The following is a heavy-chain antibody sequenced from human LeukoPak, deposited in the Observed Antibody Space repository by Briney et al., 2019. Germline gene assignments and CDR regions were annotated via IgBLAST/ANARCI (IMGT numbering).Heavy chain of an antibody. CDR1: GFTFSSYW. CDR3: ARVRQWLVKHWYFDL. Sequence: GGSLRLSCAASGFTFSSYWMHWVRQAPGQGLVWVSRINSDGSSTSYADSVKGRFTISRDNAKNTLYLQMNSLRAEDTAVYYCARVRQWLVKHWYFDLWGRGTLVTVSS. D-gene: IGHD6-19*01. V-gene: IGHV3-74*01. J-gene: IGHJ2*01. CDR2: INSDGSST.